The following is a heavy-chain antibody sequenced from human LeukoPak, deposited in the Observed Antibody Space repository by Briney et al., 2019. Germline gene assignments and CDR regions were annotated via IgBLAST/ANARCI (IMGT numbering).Heavy chain of an antibody. CDR1: GYTFTSYA. D-gene: IGHD3-22*01. V-gene: IGHV7-4-1*02. CDR2: INANTGNP. J-gene: IGHJ4*02. Sequence: ASVTVSFKASGYTFTSYAMNWVRQAPGQGLEWMGWINANTGNPTYDQGFTGRVVFSLDTSVSTAYLQISSLKAEDTAVYYCARDQDYYDSSGYYLFDYWGQGTLVTVSS. CDR3: ARDQDYYDSSGYYLFDY.